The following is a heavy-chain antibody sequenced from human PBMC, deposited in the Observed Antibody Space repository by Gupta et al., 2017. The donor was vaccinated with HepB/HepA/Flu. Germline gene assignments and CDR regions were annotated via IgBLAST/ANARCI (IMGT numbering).Heavy chain of an antibody. CDR2: ISQSSSTI. Sequence: EVQLVESGGGLVQPGGSLRLSCDVSGFNFSDYIMNWVRQAPGKGLEWVSYISQSSSTIFYPNALRGRFTISRDNAKNSLYLDMNSLRDEDTAVYYCARGVFYYYMDVWGKGTTVTVSS. CDR1: GFNFSDYI. J-gene: IGHJ6*03. CDR3: ARGVFYYYMDV. V-gene: IGHV3-48*02.